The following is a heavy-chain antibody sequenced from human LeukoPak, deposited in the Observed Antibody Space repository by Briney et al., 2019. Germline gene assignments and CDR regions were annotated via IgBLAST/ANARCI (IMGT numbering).Heavy chain of an antibody. CDR3: AREASSQNWFDP. CDR1: GGSISSYY. Sequence: SETLSPTCTVSGGSISSYYWSWIRQPPGKGLEWIGYIYYSGSTNYNPSLKSRVTISVDTSKNQFSLKLSSVTAADTAVYYCAREASSQNWFDPWGQGTLVTVSS. V-gene: IGHV4-59*01. CDR2: IYYSGST. D-gene: IGHD2-2*01. J-gene: IGHJ5*02.